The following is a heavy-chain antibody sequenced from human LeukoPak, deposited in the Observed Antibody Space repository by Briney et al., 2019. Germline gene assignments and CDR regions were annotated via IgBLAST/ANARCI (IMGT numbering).Heavy chain of an antibody. CDR3: AIDPNWGTHS. CDR2: IGSSGGGI. V-gene: IGHV3-23*01. CDR1: GFTFSTYT. J-gene: IGHJ4*02. Sequence: GSLRLSCAASGFTFSTYTMYWVRHPPGKRLEWVSIIGSSGGGIHYADSVKGRFTISRDNSKNALYLQMNSLRVEDTAVYYCAIDPNWGTHSWGQGVLVTVSS. D-gene: IGHD7-27*01.